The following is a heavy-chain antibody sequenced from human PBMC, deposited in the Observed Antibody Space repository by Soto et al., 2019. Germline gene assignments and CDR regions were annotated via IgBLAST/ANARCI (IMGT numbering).Heavy chain of an antibody. CDR2: IYYSGST. V-gene: IGHV4-31*03. CDR1: GGSISSGGYY. J-gene: IGHJ4*02. D-gene: IGHD4-17*01. Sequence: SETLSLTCTVSGGSISSGGYYWSWIRQHPGKGLEWIGYIYYSGSTYYNPSLKSRVTISVDTSKNQFSLKLSSVTAADTAVYYCARRRGTVTTVTTHLDYWGQGTLVTSPQ. CDR3: ARRRGTVTTVTTHLDY.